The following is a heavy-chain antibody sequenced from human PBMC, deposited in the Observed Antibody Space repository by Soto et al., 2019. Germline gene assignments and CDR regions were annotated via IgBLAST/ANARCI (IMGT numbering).Heavy chain of an antibody. J-gene: IGHJ4*02. CDR3: AARYGQWLVQDY. CDR2: IVVGSGNT. Sequence: VASVKVSCKASGFTFTSSAVQWVRQARGQRLEWIGWIVVGSGNTNYAQKFQERVTITRDMSTSTAYMELSSLRSEDTAVYYCAARYGQWLVQDYWGQGTLVTVSS. CDR1: GFTFTSSA. D-gene: IGHD6-19*01. V-gene: IGHV1-58*01.